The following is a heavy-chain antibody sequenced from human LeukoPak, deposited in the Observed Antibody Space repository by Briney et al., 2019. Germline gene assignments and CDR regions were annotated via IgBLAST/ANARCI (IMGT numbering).Heavy chain of an antibody. V-gene: IGHV3-33*01. CDR3: ARGPPGDFWTYDYYYYGMDV. D-gene: IGHD3/OR15-3a*01. CDR2: IWYDGSDK. J-gene: IGHJ6*02. Sequence: GTSLRLSCAASGFPFSNYAMHWVRQDPGKGLEWVAVIWYDGSDKYYGESLKGRFTISRDNSKNTLYLQMNSLRAEDSAVYYCARGPPGDFWTYDYYYYGMDVWGQGTTVTVSS. CDR1: GFPFSNYA.